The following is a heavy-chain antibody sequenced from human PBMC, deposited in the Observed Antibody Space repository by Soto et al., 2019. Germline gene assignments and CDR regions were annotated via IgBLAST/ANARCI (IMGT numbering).Heavy chain of an antibody. Sequence: PGGSLRLSCAASGFTVSSNHMSWVRQAPGKGLEWVSVIYSGGSTYYADSVKGRFTISRDNAKNSLYLQMNSLRAEDTAVYYCGRATGADKEDYWGQGTLVTVSS. V-gene: IGHV3-66*01. CDR2: IYSGGST. J-gene: IGHJ4*02. D-gene: IGHD3-10*01. CDR3: GRATGADKEDY. CDR1: GFTVSSNH.